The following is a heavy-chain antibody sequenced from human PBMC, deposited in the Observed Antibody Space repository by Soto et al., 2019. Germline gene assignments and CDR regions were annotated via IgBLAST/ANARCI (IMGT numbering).Heavy chain of an antibody. V-gene: IGHV4-59*01. CDR2: IYYSGST. CDR3: ARYFGGFGP. J-gene: IGHJ5*02. Sequence: SETLSLTCAVSGGSISSSYWWTWIRQPPGKGLEWIGYIYYSGSTNYNPSLKSRVTISVDTSKNQFSLKLSSVTAADTAVYYCARYFGGFGPWGQGTLVTVSS. CDR1: GGSISSSY. D-gene: IGHD3-3*01.